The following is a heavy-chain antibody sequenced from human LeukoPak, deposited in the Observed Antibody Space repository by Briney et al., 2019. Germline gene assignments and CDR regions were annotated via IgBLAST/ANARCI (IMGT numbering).Heavy chain of an antibody. CDR3: ASGGLRFSNWFDP. V-gene: IGHV4-61*01. CDR1: GGSISSGSYY. J-gene: IGHJ5*02. Sequence: PSQTLSLTCTVSGGSISSGSYYWSWIRQPPGKGLEWIGYIYYSGSTNYNPSLKSRVTISVDTSKNQFSLKLSSVTAADTAVYYCASGGLRFSNWFDPWGQGTLVTVSS. D-gene: IGHD3-3*01. CDR2: IYYSGST.